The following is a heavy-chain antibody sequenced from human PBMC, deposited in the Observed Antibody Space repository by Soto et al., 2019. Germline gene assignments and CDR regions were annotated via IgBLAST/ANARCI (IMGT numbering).Heavy chain of an antibody. CDR2: ITSSGGGT. CDR1: GFTFSAYV. Sequence: PGGSLSLSCAASGFTFSAYVMSWVRQAPVKGLEWVSSITSSGGGTYYADSVKGRFTVSRDNSKNTVYLQMNSLRDEDTAVYYCAKLTAAWGQGTLVTVSS. V-gene: IGHV3-23*01. D-gene: IGHD6-13*01. CDR3: AKLTAA. J-gene: IGHJ4*02.